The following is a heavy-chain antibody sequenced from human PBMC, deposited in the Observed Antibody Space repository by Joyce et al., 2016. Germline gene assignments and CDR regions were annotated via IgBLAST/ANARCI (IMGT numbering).Heavy chain of an antibody. CDR3: AIRPPDIDAFTF. CDR2: INPGGGT. J-gene: IGHJ4*02. D-gene: IGHD2-15*01. V-gene: IGHV1-46*01. CDR1: GYTLATSY. Sequence: QVQLIQSGAEVKKPGASVKISCKASGYTLATSYLHWVRQAPGHGLEWMGIINPGGGTSDAQKFQGRITMTRDTSTSTIYMELRSLRSEDTAVYYCAIRPPDIDAFTFWGQGTLITVSS.